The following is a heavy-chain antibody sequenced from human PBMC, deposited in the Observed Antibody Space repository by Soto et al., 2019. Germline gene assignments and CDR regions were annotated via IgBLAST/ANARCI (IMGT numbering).Heavy chain of an antibody. Sequence: GVSVQVSCQASGCTFTSYGISLLRQAPGQGLEWRGWISAYNGNTNYAQKLQGRVTMTTDTSTSTAYMELRSLRSDDTAVYYCARRVTSGPGWFDPWGQGTLVTVSS. CDR3: ARRVTSGPGWFDP. J-gene: IGHJ5*02. CDR2: ISAYNGNT. V-gene: IGHV1-18*04. D-gene: IGHD4-17*01. CDR1: GCTFTSYG.